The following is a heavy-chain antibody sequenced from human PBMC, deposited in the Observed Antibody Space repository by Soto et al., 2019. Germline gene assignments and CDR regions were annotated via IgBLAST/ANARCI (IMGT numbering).Heavy chain of an antibody. CDR3: ARCSLVVVPAPGFDP. CDR1: GVSISSGGYY. Sequence: SDTLSLTCTVSGVSISSGGYYWSWIRQHPGKGLEWIGYIYYSGTTYYNPSLKSRVTISVDTSKNQFSLKLSSVSAADTALYYCARCSLVVVPAPGFDPWGQGTLVTVSS. D-gene: IGHD2-2*01. J-gene: IGHJ5*02. V-gene: IGHV4-31*03. CDR2: IYYSGTT.